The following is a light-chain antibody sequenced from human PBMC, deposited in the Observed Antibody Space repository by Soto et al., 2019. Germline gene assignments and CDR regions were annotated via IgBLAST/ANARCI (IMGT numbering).Light chain of an antibody. CDR3: QSYDSSLSVYV. J-gene: IGLJ1*01. V-gene: IGLV1-40*01. Sequence: QSVLTQPPSVSGAPGQRVTISCTGSSSNIGAGYDVHWYQQLPGTAPKLLIYGNSNRPSGVPDRFSGSKSVTSASLAITGLQAEDEADYYCQSYDSSLSVYVFGPGTKLTVL. CDR2: GNS. CDR1: SSNIGAGYD.